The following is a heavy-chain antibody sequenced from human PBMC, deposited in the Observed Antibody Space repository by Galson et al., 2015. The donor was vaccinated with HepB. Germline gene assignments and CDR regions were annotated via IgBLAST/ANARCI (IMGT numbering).Heavy chain of an antibody. J-gene: IGHJ4*02. V-gene: IGHV5-51*01. CDR3: ARLRGYYDSSSTEAPYFDY. CDR1: GYSLTSYW. D-gene: IGHD3-22*01. Sequence: QSGAEVKKPGESLKISCKGSGYSLTSYWIGWVRQMPGKGLEWMGIIYPGDSDTRYSPSFQGQVTISADKSISTAYLQWSSLKASDTAMYYCARLRGYYDSSSTEAPYFDYWGQGTLVTVSS. CDR2: IYPGDSDT.